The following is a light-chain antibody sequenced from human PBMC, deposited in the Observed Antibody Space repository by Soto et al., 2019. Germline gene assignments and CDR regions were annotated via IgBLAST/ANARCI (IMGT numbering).Light chain of an antibody. CDR3: SSYTSSSTLV. CDR2: EVS. J-gene: IGLJ2*01. Sequence: QSALTQPASVSGSPGQSITISCTGTSSDIGDYNYVSWYQQHPGKAPKLMIYEVSNRPSGVSNRFSGSKSGNTASLTISGLQGEDDSDYYCSSYTSSSTLVFGAGTKLTVL. V-gene: IGLV2-14*01. CDR1: SSDIGDYNY.